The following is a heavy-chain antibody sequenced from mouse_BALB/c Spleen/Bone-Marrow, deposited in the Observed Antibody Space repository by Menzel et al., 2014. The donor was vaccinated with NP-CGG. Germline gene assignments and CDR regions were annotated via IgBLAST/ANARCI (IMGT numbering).Heavy chain of an antibody. J-gene: IGHJ1*01. CDR1: GFTFTDYY. CDR2: IRNKANGYTT. V-gene: IGHV7-3*02. D-gene: IGHD1-1*01. Sequence: EVQLVESGGGLVQPGGSLRLSCATSGFTFTDYYMSWVRQTPGKALEWLGFIRNKANGYTTDYSVSVKGRLTISRDNSQSILYLQMNTLRAEDSATYYCARDENYDIYWYFDVWGAGTTVTVSS. CDR3: ARDENYDIYWYFDV.